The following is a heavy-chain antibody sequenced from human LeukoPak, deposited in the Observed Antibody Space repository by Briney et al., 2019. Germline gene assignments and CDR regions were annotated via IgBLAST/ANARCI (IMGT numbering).Heavy chain of an antibody. CDR2: ISTSGST. V-gene: IGHV4-4*07. J-gene: IGHJ3*02. D-gene: IGHD3-10*01. CDR1: GGSISSYY. CDR3: ARDLLWFGELSAFDI. Sequence: PSETLSLTCTVSGGSISSYYWSWIRQPAGKGLEWIGRISTSGSTNYNPSLKSRVTMSVDTSKNQFSLKLSSVTAADTAVYYCARDLLWFGELSAFDIWGQGTMVTVSS.